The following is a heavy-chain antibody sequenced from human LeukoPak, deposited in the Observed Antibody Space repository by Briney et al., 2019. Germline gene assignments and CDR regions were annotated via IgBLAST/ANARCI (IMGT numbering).Heavy chain of an antibody. Sequence: GGSLRLSCAASGFTFSGHEMNWVRQAPGKGLEWVSYIDSGGGTQYYADSVKGRFTISRDNAKNSLYLQMNNLRAEDTAVYYCARGARTMIVVVSFDNWGQGILVTVSS. CDR3: ARGARTMIVVVSFDN. V-gene: IGHV3-48*03. J-gene: IGHJ4*02. CDR2: IDSGGGTQ. D-gene: IGHD3-22*01. CDR1: GFTFSGHE.